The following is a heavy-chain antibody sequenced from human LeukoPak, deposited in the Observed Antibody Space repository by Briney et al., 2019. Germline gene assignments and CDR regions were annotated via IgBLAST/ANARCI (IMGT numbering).Heavy chain of an antibody. CDR1: GFTVSTNY. J-gene: IGHJ4*02. D-gene: IGHD4-23*01. CDR3: ARDSVVDY. CDR2: IYSDGTT. Sequence: GGSLRLSCAASGFTVSTNYMNWVRQAPGKGLEWVSVIYSDGTTYYADSLKGRFTLSRDNSKNTLYLQMDSLRAEDTAVYYCARDSVVDYWGQGTLVTVSS. V-gene: IGHV3-53*01.